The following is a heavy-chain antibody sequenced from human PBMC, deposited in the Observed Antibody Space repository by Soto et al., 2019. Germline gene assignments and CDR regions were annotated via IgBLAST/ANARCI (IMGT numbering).Heavy chain of an antibody. D-gene: IGHD3-16*01. V-gene: IGHV4-31*03. CDR3: ARGRWGDYDYNGMDV. Sequence: SETLSLTCTVSGGSISSGGYYWSWIRQHPGKGLEWIGYTYYSGSTYYNPSLKSRVTISVATSKNQFSLKLSSVTAADTAVYYCARGRWGDYDYNGMDVWGQGTTVTVSS. J-gene: IGHJ6*02. CDR1: GGSISSGGYY. CDR2: TYYSGST.